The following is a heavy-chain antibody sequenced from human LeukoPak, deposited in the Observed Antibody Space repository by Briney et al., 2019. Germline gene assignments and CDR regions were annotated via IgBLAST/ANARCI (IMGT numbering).Heavy chain of an antibody. CDR3: ARLGTTVTTFDY. J-gene: IGHJ4*02. CDR1: GGSFSGYY. CDR2: ITHSGIT. D-gene: IGHD4-17*01. Sequence: SETLSLTCAVSGGSFSGYYWTWIRQPPGKGLEWIGQITHSGITNYSPSLKSRVTISCDTSKNQFSLNLNSVTAADTAVYYCARLGTTVTTFDYWGQGTLVTVSS. V-gene: IGHV4-34*01.